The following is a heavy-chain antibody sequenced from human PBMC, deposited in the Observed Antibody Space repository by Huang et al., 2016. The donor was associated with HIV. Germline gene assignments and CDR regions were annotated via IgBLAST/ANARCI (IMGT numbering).Heavy chain of an antibody. CDR1: GYTFTSYS. J-gene: IGHJ6*02. CDR2: FNHEGDST. Sequence: QVQLVQSGAEVKKPGASVKVSCKTSGYTFTSYSIHWVRRAPGKGLGWMGIFNHEGDSTSYAPKFQGRVTMTRDPSTSTVYMELSSLRSEDTAMYYCAREGQGYAMDVWGQGTTVTVSS. V-gene: IGHV1-46*01. CDR3: AREGQGYAMDV.